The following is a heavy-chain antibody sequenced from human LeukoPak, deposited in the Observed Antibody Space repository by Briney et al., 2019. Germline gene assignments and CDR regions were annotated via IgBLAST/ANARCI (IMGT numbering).Heavy chain of an antibody. J-gene: IGHJ4*02. CDR3: ASSVGSTDY. Sequence: SETLSLTCAVYDESLSKYYWTRIRQSPGKGLEWIGEINHRGSTNLNPSLKSRVTLSVDTSKHQFSLKLTSVTAADAAVYYCASSVGSTDYWGQGTLVTVSS. V-gene: IGHV4-34*01. CDR1: DESLSKYY. D-gene: IGHD1-26*01. CDR2: INHRGST.